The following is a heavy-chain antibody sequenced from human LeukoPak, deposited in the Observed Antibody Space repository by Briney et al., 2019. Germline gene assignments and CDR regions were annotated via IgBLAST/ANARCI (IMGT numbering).Heavy chain of an antibody. CDR3: ARGLRGVIMGWFDP. CDR2: INHSGST. CDR1: GGSFSGYY. Sequence: SETLSLTCAVYGGSFSGYYWSWIRQPPGKGLEWIGEINHSGSTNYNPSLKSRVTISVDTSKNQFSLKLSSVTAADTAVYYCARGLRGVIMGWFDPWGQGTLVTVSS. D-gene: IGHD3-10*01. J-gene: IGHJ5*02. V-gene: IGHV4-34*01.